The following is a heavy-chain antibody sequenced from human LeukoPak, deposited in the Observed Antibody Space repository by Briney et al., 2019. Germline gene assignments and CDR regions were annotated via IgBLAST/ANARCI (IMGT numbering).Heavy chain of an antibody. Sequence: ASVKVSCKASGGTFSSYAISWVRQAPGQGLEWMGGIIPIFGTANYAQKFQGRVTITADESTSTAYMELSSLRSEDTAVCYCARGTTYYYGSGSYPWFDPWGQGTLVTVSS. CDR2: IIPIFGTA. V-gene: IGHV1-69*01. J-gene: IGHJ5*02. CDR3: ARGTTYYYGSGSYPWFDP. CDR1: GGTFSSYA. D-gene: IGHD3-10*01.